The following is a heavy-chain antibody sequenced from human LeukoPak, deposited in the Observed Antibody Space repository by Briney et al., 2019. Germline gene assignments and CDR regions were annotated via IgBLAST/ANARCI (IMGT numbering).Heavy chain of an antibody. D-gene: IGHD2-15*01. Sequence: ASVKVSCKVSGYTLTELSMHWVRQAPGKGLEWMGGFDPEDGETIYAQKFQGRVTMTEDTSTDTAYMELSSLRSEDTAVYYCATTGGLNCSGGSCYDLIAHYYYGMDVWGQGTTVTVSS. V-gene: IGHV1-24*01. CDR1: GYTLTELS. CDR3: ATTGGLNCSGGSCYDLIAHYYYGMDV. CDR2: FDPEDGET. J-gene: IGHJ6*02.